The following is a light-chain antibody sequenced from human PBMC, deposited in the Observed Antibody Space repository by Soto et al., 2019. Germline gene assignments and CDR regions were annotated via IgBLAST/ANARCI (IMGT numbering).Light chain of an antibody. CDR3: MQALQTPLT. CDR1: QSLLHSNGYNC. J-gene: IGKJ4*01. CDR2: LGS. Sequence: DIVMTQSPLSLPVTPGEPASISCRSSQSLLHSNGYNCLDWYLQKPGQSPQLLIYLGSTRVSGVPDRFSGSGSGTDFTLKISRVEAEDVGVYYCMQALQTPLTFGGGTKVEIK. V-gene: IGKV2-28*01.